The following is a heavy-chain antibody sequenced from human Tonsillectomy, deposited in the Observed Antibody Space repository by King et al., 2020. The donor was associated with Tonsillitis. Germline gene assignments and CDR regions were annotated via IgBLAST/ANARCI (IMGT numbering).Heavy chain of an antibody. V-gene: IGHV1-2*02. Sequence: QLVQSGAEVKKPGASVKVSCKASGYTFTDYFIHWVRQAPGQGLEWVGWINPKTGGTNYGKKFQGRVTMARDTSISTAYMDLRRLASDDTAVFFCARSTYSLFTPLTFPFDSWGPGTLVTVSS. D-gene: IGHD2-15*01. CDR1: GYTFTDYF. J-gene: IGHJ4*02. CDR2: INPKTGGT. CDR3: ARSTYSLFTPLTFPFDS.